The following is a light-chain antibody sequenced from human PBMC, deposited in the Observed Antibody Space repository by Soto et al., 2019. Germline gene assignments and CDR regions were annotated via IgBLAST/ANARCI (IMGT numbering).Light chain of an antibody. J-gene: IGLJ1*01. CDR2: DVS. CDR1: ASDVGGYSY. Sequence: QSVLTQPRSVSGSPGQSVTISCTGTASDVGGYSYVSWYQQHPGKVPKLIIYDVSKWPSGVPDRFSGSKSGNTASLTISGLQAEDEGDYYCSLYTSSTFYVFGTGTKVTAL. CDR3: SLYTSSTFYV. V-gene: IGLV2-11*01.